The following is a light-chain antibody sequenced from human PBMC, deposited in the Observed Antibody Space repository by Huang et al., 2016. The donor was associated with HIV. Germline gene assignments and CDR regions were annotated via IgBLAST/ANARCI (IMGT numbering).Light chain of an antibody. CDR3: MQGLQSWT. J-gene: IGKJ1*01. Sequence: DIVMVQSPVSLSVTPGEADSITCRSSQSLLHSNGHNYLDWYRQKPGQSPQLLIYLGFTRAAGVPDRFSGSGSGTDFTLKINRVEADDVGVYYCMQGLQSWTFGQGTKVEI. CDR1: QSLLHSNGHNY. V-gene: IGKV2-28*01. CDR2: LGF.